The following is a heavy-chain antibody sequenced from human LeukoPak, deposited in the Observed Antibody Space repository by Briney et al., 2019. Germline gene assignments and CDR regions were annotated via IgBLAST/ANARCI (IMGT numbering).Heavy chain of an antibody. D-gene: IGHD1-7*01. CDR3: AKGRTGTYSHYFDY. V-gene: IGHV3-23*01. CDR2: ISGSGGST. Sequence: GGSLRLSCAASGFTFSIYAMSWDRQAPGKGLEWVSAISGSGGSTYYADSVKGRFTISRDNSKNTLYLQMNSLRAEDTAVYYCAKGRTGTYSHYFDYWGQGTLVTVSS. CDR1: GFTFSIYA. J-gene: IGHJ4*02.